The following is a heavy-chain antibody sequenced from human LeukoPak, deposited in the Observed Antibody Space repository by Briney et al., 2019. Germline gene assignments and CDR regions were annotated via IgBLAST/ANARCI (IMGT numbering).Heavy chain of an antibody. CDR2: IYYCGST. CDR3: ASSLLGYFDY. CDR1: GGSVSSYY. D-gene: IGHD2-21*01. J-gene: IGHJ4*02. V-gene: IGHV4-59*02. Sequence: SETLSLTCTVSGGSVSSYYWSWIRQPPGKGLEWIGYIYYCGSTNYNPSLKSRVTISVDTSKNQFSLKLSSVTAADTAVYYCASSLLGYFDYWGQGTLVTVSS.